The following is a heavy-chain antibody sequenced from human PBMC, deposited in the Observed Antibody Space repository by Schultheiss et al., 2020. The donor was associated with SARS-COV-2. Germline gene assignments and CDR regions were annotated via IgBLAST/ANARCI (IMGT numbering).Heavy chain of an antibody. CDR3: AKDTVREYGEGEFEY. D-gene: IGHD4-17*01. CDR2: ISGSGVST. CDR1: GFTFSIYS. Sequence: GGSLSLSCAASGFTFSIYSMNWVRQAPGKGLEWVSTISGSGVSTYYADSVKGRFTISRDTSKNTLYLQMNSLRDEDTAVYYCAKDTVREYGEGEFEYWGQGTLVTVSS. J-gene: IGHJ4*02. V-gene: IGHV3-23*01.